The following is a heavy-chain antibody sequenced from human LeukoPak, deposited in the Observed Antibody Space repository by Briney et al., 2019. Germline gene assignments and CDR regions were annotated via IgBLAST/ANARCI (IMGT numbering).Heavy chain of an antibody. J-gene: IGHJ5*02. Sequence: SETLSLTCTVSGGSISSRSFYWGWVRQPPGKGLEWIGIIYYSGSTYYNPSLKSRVTISVDTSKNQFSLKLSSVTAADTAVYYCARLLRFSNWFDPWGQGTLVTVSS. CDR2: IYYSGST. D-gene: IGHD3-3*01. V-gene: IGHV4-39*01. CDR3: ARLLRFSNWFDP. CDR1: GGSISSRSFY.